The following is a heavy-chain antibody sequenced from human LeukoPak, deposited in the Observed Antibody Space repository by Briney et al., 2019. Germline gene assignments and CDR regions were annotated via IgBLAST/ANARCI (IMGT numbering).Heavy chain of an antibody. J-gene: IGHJ1*01. D-gene: IGHD3-10*01. Sequence: SETLSLTCTVSGGSISSSSYSWGWIRQPPGKGLEWIGSIYYSGSTYYNPSLKSRVTISVDTSKNQFSLKLSSVTAADTAVYYCARGGSTFEYFQHWGQGTLVTVSS. V-gene: IGHV4-39*07. CDR3: ARGGSTFEYFQH. CDR2: IYYSGST. CDR1: GGSISSSSYS.